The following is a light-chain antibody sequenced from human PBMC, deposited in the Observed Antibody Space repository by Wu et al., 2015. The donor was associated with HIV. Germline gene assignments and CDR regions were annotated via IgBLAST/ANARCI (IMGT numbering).Light chain of an antibody. CDR3: QKYNTAPWT. CDR2: AAS. V-gene: IGKV1-NL1*01. Sequence: IQLTQSPSSLSASVGDRVTITCRASRGISNSLAWYQQKPGKAPKLLLYAASRLESGVPSRFSGSGSGTDYTLTISSLQPEDVATYYCQKYNTAPWTFGQGTKVEMK. J-gene: IGKJ1*01. CDR1: RGISNS.